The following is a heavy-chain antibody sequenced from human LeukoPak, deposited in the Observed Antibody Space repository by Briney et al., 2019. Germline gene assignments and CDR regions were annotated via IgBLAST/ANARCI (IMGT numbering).Heavy chain of an antibody. D-gene: IGHD6-6*01. Sequence: GRSLRLSCAASGFTLSSHAIHWVRQAPGKGLEWVALISYDGNIKYYADSVKGRFTISRDNSKNTLSLQMNSLRPEDTAVYYCARAHLSSSSTDYMDVWGKGTTVTASS. CDR1: GFTLSSHA. V-gene: IGHV3-30*04. J-gene: IGHJ6*03. CDR3: ARAHLSSSSTDYMDV. CDR2: ISYDGNIK.